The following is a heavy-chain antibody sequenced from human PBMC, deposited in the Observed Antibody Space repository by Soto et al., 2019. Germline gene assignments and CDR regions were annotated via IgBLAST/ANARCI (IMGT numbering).Heavy chain of an antibody. V-gene: IGHV3-7*01. CDR3: ARGRKYHYDSSGYPFDY. Sequence: GGSLRLSCGASGFTFSSYWMSWVRQAPGKGLEWVANIKQDGSEKYYVDSVKGRFTISRDNAKNSLYLQMNSLRAEDTAVYYCARGRKYHYDSSGYPFDYWGQGTLVTVYS. J-gene: IGHJ4*02. D-gene: IGHD3-22*01. CDR1: GFTFSSYW. CDR2: IKQDGSEK.